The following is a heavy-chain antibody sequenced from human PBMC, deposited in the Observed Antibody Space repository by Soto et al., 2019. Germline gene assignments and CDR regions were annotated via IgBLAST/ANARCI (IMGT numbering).Heavy chain of an antibody. J-gene: IGHJ4*02. Sequence: PGGSLRLSCAASGFTFSNYAMSWVRQAPGKGLDWVSTISSSGSNTYYADSVKGRFSISRDNSKNTVYLEMKNLRAEDTAVYYCAKERLARGIAYWGQGTLVTVSS. D-gene: IGHD3-10*01. CDR2: ISSSGSNT. CDR1: GFTFSNYA. V-gene: IGHV3-23*01. CDR3: AKERLARGIAY.